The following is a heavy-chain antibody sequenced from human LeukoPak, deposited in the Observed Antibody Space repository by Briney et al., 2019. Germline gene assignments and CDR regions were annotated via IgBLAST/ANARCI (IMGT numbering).Heavy chain of an antibody. D-gene: IGHD6-13*01. CDR3: ARDSKAASEGPNWFDP. Sequence: ASVKVSCKASGYTFTSYGISWVRQAPGQGLEWMGWISAYNGNTNYAQKLQGRVTMTTDTSTSTAYMELRSLRSDDTAVYYCARDSKAASEGPNWFDPWGQGTLVTVSS. J-gene: IGHJ5*02. V-gene: IGHV1-18*01. CDR2: ISAYNGNT. CDR1: GYTFTSYG.